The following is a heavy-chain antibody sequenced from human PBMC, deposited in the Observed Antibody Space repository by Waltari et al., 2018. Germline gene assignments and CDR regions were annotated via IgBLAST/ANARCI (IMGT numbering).Heavy chain of an antibody. J-gene: IGHJ6*02. D-gene: IGHD3-10*01. V-gene: IGHV3-30*18. CDR1: GFSFSSYA. CDR3: AKDYYGSGSSSTGMDV. Sequence: QVQLVESGGGVVQPGTSLGLSCAASGFSFSSYAMHWVRQAPGRGLEWVAMISNDGRRKDYADSEKGRLTISRDNSKSTLFLQMNSLSPEDTAVYYCAKDYYGSGSSSTGMDVWGQGTTVTVSS. CDR2: ISNDGRRK.